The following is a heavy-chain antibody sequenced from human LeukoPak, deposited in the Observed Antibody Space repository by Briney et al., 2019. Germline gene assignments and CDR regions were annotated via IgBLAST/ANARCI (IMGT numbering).Heavy chain of an antibody. V-gene: IGHV3-23*01. CDR3: AKDGAAAGNDAFDI. CDR2: SGSGGNT. D-gene: IGHD6-13*01. Sequence: GGSLRLSCAASGFTFSSYAMSWVRQAPGKGLEWVSASGSGGNTYYADSVKGRFTISRDNAKNSLYLQMNSLRAEDTALYYCAKDGAAAGNDAFDIWGQGTMVTVSS. CDR1: GFTFSSYA. J-gene: IGHJ3*02.